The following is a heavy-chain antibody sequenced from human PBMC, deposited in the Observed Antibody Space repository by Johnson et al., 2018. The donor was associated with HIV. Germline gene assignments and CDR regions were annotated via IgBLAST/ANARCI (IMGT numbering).Heavy chain of an antibody. D-gene: IGHD6-19*01. J-gene: IGHJ3*02. CDR1: GFTFDDYA. CDR3: ARVRYSSGWPIYAFDI. Sequence: VQLVESGGGLVQPGRSLRLSCAASGFTFDDYAMHWVRQAPGKGLEWVSGINSDGSSTSYADSVKGRFTISRDNARNSLYLQMNSLRAEDTAVYYCARVRYSSGWPIYAFDIWGQGTMVTVSS. V-gene: IGHV3-9*01. CDR2: INSDGSST.